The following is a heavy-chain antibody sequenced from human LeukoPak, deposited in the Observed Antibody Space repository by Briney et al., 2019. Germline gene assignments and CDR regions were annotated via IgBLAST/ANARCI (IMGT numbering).Heavy chain of an antibody. CDR3: ARGGQQLSFFDY. V-gene: IGHV4-4*07. J-gene: IGHJ4*02. CDR1: DGSISNYY. D-gene: IGHD6-13*01. Sequence: PSETLSLTCTVSDGSISNYYWSWIRQPAGKGLEWIGRIYSSGSTDYNPSLKSRVIMSVDTSKSQFSLKLSSVTAADTAMYYCARGGQQLSFFDYWGQGTLVTVSS. CDR2: IYSSGST.